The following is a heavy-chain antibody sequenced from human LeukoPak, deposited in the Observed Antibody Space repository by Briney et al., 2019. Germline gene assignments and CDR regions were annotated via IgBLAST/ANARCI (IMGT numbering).Heavy chain of an antibody. CDR2: IYYSGST. CDR1: GGSLSSSSYY. D-gene: IGHD3-10*01. CDR3: ARPRTAGYYGSGDGWYFDL. V-gene: IGHV4-39*01. Sequence: PSETLSLTCTVSGGSLSSSSYYWGWIRQPPGKGLEWIGSIYYSGSTYYNPSLKSRVTISVDTSKNQFSLKLSSVTAADTAVYYCARPRTAGYYGSGDGWYFDLWGRGTLVTVSS. J-gene: IGHJ2*01.